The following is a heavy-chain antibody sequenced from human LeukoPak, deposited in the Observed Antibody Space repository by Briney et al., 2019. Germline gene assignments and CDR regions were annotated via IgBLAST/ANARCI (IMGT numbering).Heavy chain of an antibody. D-gene: IGHD3-16*01. J-gene: IGHJ4*01. CDR3: TRGGGDC. CDR2: IKQDGSGE. CDR1: GFTFSTSW. V-gene: IGHV3-7*01. Sequence: GESLKISCAASGFTFSTSWMGWVRQTPGKGLEWVANIKQDGSGETYVDSVKGRFTISRDKAKNSLYLQMNSLRAEDTSVYYCTRGGGDCWGQGTLVTVSS.